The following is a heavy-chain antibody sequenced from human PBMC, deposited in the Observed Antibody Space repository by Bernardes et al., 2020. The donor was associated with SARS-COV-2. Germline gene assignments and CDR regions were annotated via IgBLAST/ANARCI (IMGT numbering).Heavy chain of an antibody. CDR1: GYSFNSYG. J-gene: IGHJ4*02. V-gene: IGHV1-18*01. D-gene: IGHD3-10*01. CDR3: ARDRRLVKDYYGTYYFEY. CDR2: VSAYNGDT. Sequence: ASVKVSCKASGYSFNSYGISWVRQAPGQGLEWVGWVSAYNGDTDFAQKVQGRVTMTTDTTTNTAYMELRSLRSDDTAVYYCARDRRLVKDYYGTYYFEYWGQGTLITVSS.